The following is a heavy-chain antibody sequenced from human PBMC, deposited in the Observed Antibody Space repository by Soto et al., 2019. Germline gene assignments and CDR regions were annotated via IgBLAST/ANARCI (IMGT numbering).Heavy chain of an antibody. J-gene: IGHJ4*02. CDR1: GFTFSNYG. D-gene: IGHD4-4*01. V-gene: IGHV3-23*01. CDR2: ISGRGVTT. Sequence: ESGGNLAQPGGSLRLSCAASGFTFSNYGMVWVRRAPGKGLEWVTSISGRGVTTYYADSVKGRFTISRDNSKNTVYLQMNSLRAEDTAVYYCAKGTRRDGYSNWGQGTLVTVSS. CDR3: AKGTRRDGYSN.